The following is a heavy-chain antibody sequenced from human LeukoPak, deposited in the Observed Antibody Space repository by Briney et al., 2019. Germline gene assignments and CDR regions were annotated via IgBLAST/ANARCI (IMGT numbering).Heavy chain of an antibody. CDR3: AFTNSGYDWSDY. CDR1: GGTFSSYA. D-gene: IGHD5-12*01. Sequence: SVKVSCKASGGTFSSYAISWVRQAPGQGLEWMGGIIPIFGTANYAQKFQGRVTITADESTSTACKELSSLRSEDTAVYYCAFTNSGYDWSDYWGQGTLVTVSS. J-gene: IGHJ4*02. CDR2: IIPIFGTA. V-gene: IGHV1-69*13.